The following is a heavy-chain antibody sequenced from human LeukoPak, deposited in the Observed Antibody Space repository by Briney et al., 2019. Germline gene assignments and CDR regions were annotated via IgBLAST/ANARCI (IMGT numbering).Heavy chain of an antibody. D-gene: IGHD2-15*01. CDR1: GYTFTSYY. CDR2: INPSGGST. J-gene: IGHJ4*02. CDR3: ARGGVSGGSCIFY. V-gene: IGHV1-46*01. Sequence: ASVKVSCKGSGYTFTSYYMHWVRQAPGQGLEWMGVINPSGGSTNYAQKFQGKATITRDTFTSTVYMELSSLRSEDTAVYYCARGGVSGGSCIFYWGQGTLVTVSS.